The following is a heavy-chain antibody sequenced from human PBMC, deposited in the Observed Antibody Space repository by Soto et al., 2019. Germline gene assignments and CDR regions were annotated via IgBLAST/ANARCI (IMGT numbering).Heavy chain of an antibody. D-gene: IGHD3-16*02. J-gene: IGHJ3*02. CDR3: QVGGDLGELSLDAFDI. V-gene: IGHV1-18*01. CDR2: ISAYNGNT. Sequence: QVQLVQSGAEVKKPGASVKVSCKASGYTFTSYGISWVRQAPGQGLEWMGWISAYNGNTNYAQKPEGRVTTTTNTPTSTAYVERWSLRSDDTAVYYCQVGGDLGELSLDAFDIWGQGTMVTVSS. CDR1: GYTFTSYG.